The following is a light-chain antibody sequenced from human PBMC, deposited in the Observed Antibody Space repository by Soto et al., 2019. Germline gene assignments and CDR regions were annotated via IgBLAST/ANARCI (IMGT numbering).Light chain of an antibody. CDR2: EVS. V-gene: IGLV2-14*01. Sequence: QSVLTQPASVSGSPGQSITISCTGTSSDVGGYKFVSWYQHHPGKAPKLLIYEVSNRPSDISNRFSGSKSGNTASLTISGLRAEDEADYSGTPYTSTNTREFGGGT. J-gene: IGLJ2*01. CDR3: TPYTSTNTRE. CDR1: SSDVGGYKF.